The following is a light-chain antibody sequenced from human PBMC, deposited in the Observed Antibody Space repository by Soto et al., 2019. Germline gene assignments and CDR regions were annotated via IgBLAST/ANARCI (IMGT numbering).Light chain of an antibody. V-gene: IGKV3-20*01. CDR2: GAS. CDR3: QQYGSSRWT. CDR1: QSVTSSY. J-gene: IGKJ1*01. Sequence: LTQSPGTLSLSPGERATLSCRASQSVTSSYLAWYQQKPGQAPRLLIYGASSRATGIPDRFSGSGSGTDFTLTISRLEPEDFAVYYCQQYGSSRWTFGQGTKVDIK.